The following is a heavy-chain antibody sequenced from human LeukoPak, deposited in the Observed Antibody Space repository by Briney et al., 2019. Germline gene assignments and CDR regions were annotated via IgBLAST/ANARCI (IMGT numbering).Heavy chain of an antibody. J-gene: IGHJ3*02. CDR2: ISSSSSTI. D-gene: IGHD3-16*01. V-gene: IGHV3-48*01. CDR1: GFTFSSYS. CDR3: ARDRAWGNDAFDI. Sequence: GGSLRLSCAASGFTFSSYSMNWVRQAPGKGLEWVSYISSSSSTIYYADSMKGRFTISRDNAKNSLYLQMNSLRAEDTAVYFCARDRAWGNDAFDIWGQGTMVTVSS.